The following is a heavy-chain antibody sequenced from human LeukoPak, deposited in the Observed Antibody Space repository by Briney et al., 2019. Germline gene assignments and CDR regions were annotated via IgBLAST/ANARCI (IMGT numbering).Heavy chain of an antibody. CDR2: IKYDGSAT. V-gene: IGHV3-74*01. CDR1: GFTFSNYW. CDR3: ARNYDFWSGYYLDY. Sequence: PGGSLRLSCAASGFTFSNYWMHWIRQVPGKGLVWVSHIKYDGSATNYADSVKGRFTISRDNAKNSLYLQMNSLRAEDTAVYYCARNYDFWSGYYLDYWGQGTLVTVSS. J-gene: IGHJ4*02. D-gene: IGHD3-3*01.